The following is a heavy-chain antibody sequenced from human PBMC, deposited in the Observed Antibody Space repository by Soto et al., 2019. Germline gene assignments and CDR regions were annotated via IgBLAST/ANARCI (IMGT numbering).Heavy chain of an antibody. CDR1: GGTFSSYA. V-gene: IGHV1-69*13. CDR3: ARDPAGYSSSWYHGNWFDP. J-gene: IGHJ5*02. CDR2: IIPIFGTA. Sequence: SVKVSCKASGGTFSSYAISWVRQAPGQELEWMGGIIPIFGTANYAQKFQGRVTITADESTSTAYMELSSLRSEDTAVYYCARDPAGYSSSWYHGNWFDPWGQGTLVTVSS. D-gene: IGHD6-13*01.